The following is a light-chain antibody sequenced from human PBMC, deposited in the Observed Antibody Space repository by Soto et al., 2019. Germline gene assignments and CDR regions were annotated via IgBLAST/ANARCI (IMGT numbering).Light chain of an antibody. CDR3: SSYTSRSTRV. J-gene: IGLJ3*02. Sequence: QSALTQPASVSGSPGQSITISCTGTSSDVGGYNYVSWYQQHPGKAPKLIIYEVSNRPSGVSNRFSGSKSGNTASLTISGLQAEDEAVYYCSSYTSRSTRVFGGGTQLTVL. CDR2: EVS. CDR1: SSDVGGYNY. V-gene: IGLV2-14*01.